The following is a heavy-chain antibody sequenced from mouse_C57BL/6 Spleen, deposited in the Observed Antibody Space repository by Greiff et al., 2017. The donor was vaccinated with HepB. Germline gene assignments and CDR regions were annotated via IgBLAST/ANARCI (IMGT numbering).Heavy chain of an antibody. J-gene: IGHJ3*01. CDR2: ISSGGDYI. V-gene: IGHV5-9-1*02. D-gene: IGHD1-1*01. CDR3: TRDETTGFAY. CDR1: GFTFSSYA. Sequence: EVMLVESGEGLVKPGGSLKLSCAASGFTFSSYAMSWVRQTPEKRLEWVAYISSGGDYIYYADTVKGRFTISRDNARNTLYLQMSSLKSEDTAMYYCTRDETTGFAYWGQGTLVTVSA.